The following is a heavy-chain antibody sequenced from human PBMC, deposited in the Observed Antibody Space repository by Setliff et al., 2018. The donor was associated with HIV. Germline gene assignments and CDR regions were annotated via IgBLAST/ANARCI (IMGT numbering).Heavy chain of an antibody. J-gene: IGHJ3*02. CDR1: GDIFNNNA. CDR2: IIPIFGMA. V-gene: IGHV1-69*04. Sequence: SVKVSCKASGDIFNNNAINWVRQAPGQGLEWMGRIIPIFGMANYARKFQGRVTITADKSTSTAYLELSSLTYDDTAIYYCARAEFLGPESDFDIWGQGTMVTVS. D-gene: IGHD3-10*01. CDR3: ARAEFLGPESDFDI.